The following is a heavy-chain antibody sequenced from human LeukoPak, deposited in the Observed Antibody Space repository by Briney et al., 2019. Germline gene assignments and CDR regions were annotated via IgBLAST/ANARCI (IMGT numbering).Heavy chain of an antibody. CDR3: ARSKGRVVPAARGPYYMDV. J-gene: IGHJ6*03. CDR2: ISAYNGNT. D-gene: IGHD2-2*01. Sequence: ASVKVSCKASGYTFASYGISWVRQAPGQGLEWMGWISAYNGNTNYAQKLQGRVTMTTDTSTSTAYMELRSLRSDDTAVYYCARSKGRVVPAARGPYYMDVWGKGTTVTVSS. V-gene: IGHV1-18*01. CDR1: GYTFASYG.